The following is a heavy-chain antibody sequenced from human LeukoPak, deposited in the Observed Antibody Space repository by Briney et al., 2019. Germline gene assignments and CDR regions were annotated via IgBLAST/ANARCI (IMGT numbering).Heavy chain of an antibody. V-gene: IGHV1-18*01. Sequence: ASVKVSCKASGYTFTSYGSSWVRQAPGQGLEWMGWISAYNGNTNYAQKLQGRVTMTTDTSTSTAYMELRSLRSDDTAVYYCARVRGYYDSSGPRHYWGQGTLVTVSS. CDR3: ARVRGYYDSSGPRHY. CDR1: GYTFTSYG. D-gene: IGHD3-22*01. J-gene: IGHJ4*02. CDR2: ISAYNGNT.